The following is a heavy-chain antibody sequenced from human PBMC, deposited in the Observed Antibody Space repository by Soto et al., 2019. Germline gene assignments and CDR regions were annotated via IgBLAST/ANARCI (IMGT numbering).Heavy chain of an antibody. J-gene: IGHJ5*02. Sequence: EVQLLESGGGLVQPGGSLRLFCSASGFTFSRFAISWVPQASGKGLEWGSAISGSGGSTYYADSVKGRFTISRDNSKNTLYLQMNSLRAEDTAVYYCAKGFMIVVVSNWFDPWGQGTLVTVSS. V-gene: IGHV3-23*01. D-gene: IGHD3-22*01. CDR3: AKGFMIVVVSNWFDP. CDR2: ISGSGGST. CDR1: GFTFSRFA.